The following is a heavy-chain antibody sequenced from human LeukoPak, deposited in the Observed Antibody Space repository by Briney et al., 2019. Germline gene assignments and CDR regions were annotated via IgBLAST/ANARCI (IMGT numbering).Heavy chain of an antibody. CDR3: VRDRGSYRPIDY. V-gene: IGHV3-23*01. D-gene: IGHD1-26*01. J-gene: IGHJ4*02. Sequence: PGGSLRLSCAASGFTFSSYAMSWVRQAPGKGLEWVSAISGSGGSTYYADSVKGRFTISRDNAENSLYLETNSLRVEDTAIYYCVRDRGSYRPIDYWGQGTLVTVSS. CDR1: GFTFSSYA. CDR2: ISGSGGST.